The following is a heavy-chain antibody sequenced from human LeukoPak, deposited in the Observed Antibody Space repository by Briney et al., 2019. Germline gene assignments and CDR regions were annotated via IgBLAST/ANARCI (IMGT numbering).Heavy chain of an antibody. Sequence: PSETLSLTCTVSGGSISSYYWSWIRQPAGKGLEWIGRIYTSGSTNYNPSLKSRVIMSVDTSKNQFSLKLSSVTAADTAVYYCARVRNLAAAGPYYYYYMDVWGKGTTVTVSS. CDR3: ARVRNLAAAGPYYYYYMDV. D-gene: IGHD6-13*01. J-gene: IGHJ6*03. V-gene: IGHV4-4*07. CDR2: IYTSGST. CDR1: GGSISSYY.